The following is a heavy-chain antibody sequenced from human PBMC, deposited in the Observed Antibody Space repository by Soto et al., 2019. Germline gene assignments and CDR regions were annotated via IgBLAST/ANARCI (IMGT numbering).Heavy chain of an antibody. CDR3: AKDRQPDGFWPFDH. CDR1: GFTFHTYA. Sequence: EVQLLESGGGLVQPGGSLRLSCAASGFTFHTYAMSWVRQTPGKGLEWISGILGSGGTYYADSVKGRFTISRDNSKNTLYLQMNSLRAEDTAMYYCAKDRQPDGFWPFDHWGQGTLITVCS. CDR2: ILGSGGT. J-gene: IGHJ4*02. V-gene: IGHV3-23*01. D-gene: IGHD3-3*01.